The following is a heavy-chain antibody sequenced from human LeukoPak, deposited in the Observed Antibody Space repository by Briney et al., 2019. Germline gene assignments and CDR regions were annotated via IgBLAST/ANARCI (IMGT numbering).Heavy chain of an antibody. V-gene: IGHV1-2*02. J-gene: IGHJ3*02. CDR2: INPNSGGT. D-gene: IGHD5-24*01. Sequence: GASVKVSCKASGYTFTGYYMHWVRQAPRQGLEWMGWINPNSGGTNYAQKFQGRVTMTRDTSISTAYMELSRLRSDDTAVYYCARAMATVVGAFDIWGQGTMVTVSS. CDR3: ARAMATVVGAFDI. CDR1: GYTFTGYY.